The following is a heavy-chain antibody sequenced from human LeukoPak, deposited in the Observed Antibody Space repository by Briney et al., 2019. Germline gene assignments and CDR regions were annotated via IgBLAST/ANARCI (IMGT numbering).Heavy chain of an antibody. CDR1: GCSISSYY. D-gene: IGHD3-10*01. V-gene: IGHV4-59*12. CDR3: ARDLHYYGSGTYAFDI. Sequence: SETLSLTCTVSGCSISSYYWSWMRQPPGKGLVGMGYIYYSGSTNYNPSLKSRVTISVDTSKNQFSLKLSSVTAADTAVYYCARDLHYYGSGTYAFDIWGQGTMVTVSS. J-gene: IGHJ3*02. CDR2: IYYSGST.